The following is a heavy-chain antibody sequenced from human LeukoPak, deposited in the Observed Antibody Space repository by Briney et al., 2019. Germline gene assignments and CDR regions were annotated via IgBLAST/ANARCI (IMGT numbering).Heavy chain of an antibody. V-gene: IGHV3-23*01. Sequence: PGGSLGLSCQASGFTLYMYAMSWVRQAPGKGLEWVASMCGTGGCTFYPDSVKGRFTISRDNSKTVLYLRMNSLTAEDTAIYYCAKDRPNFHENSGHYYRRDGDSWGQGTLVTVSS. CDR2: MCGTGGCT. CDR1: GFTLYMYA. J-gene: IGHJ5*01. D-gene: IGHD3-22*01. CDR3: AKDRPNFHENSGHYYRRDGDS.